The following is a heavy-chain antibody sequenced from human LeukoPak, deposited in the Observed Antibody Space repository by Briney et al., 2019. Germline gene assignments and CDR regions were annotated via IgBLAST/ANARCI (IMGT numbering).Heavy chain of an antibody. CDR1: GFTFSSYG. CDR3: AKDQYYYDSSGLDY. Sequence: PGGSLRLSCVVSGFTFSSYGMHWVRQAPGKGLEWVAVISYDGSNKYYADSVKGRFTISRDNSKNTLYLQMNSLRAEDTAVYYCAKDQYYYDSSGLDYWGQGTLVTVSS. CDR2: ISYDGSNK. D-gene: IGHD3-22*01. V-gene: IGHV3-30*18. J-gene: IGHJ4*02.